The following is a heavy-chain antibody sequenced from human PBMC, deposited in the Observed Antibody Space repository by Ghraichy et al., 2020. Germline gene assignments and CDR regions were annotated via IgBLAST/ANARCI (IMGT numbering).Heavy chain of an antibody. CDR2: IYHSGST. Sequence: SETLSLTCSVSGGSVSSGSYYCTWIRQPPGKVLEWIGYIYHSGSTNYNPSLKSRVTISVDTSWNQFSLDLTSVTAADSAVYYCARTYCSSTTCTAYYGLDVWGQGTTVTVSS. J-gene: IGHJ6*02. D-gene: IGHD2-2*01. V-gene: IGHV4-61*01. CDR1: GGSVSSGSYY. CDR3: ARTYCSSTTCTAYYGLDV.